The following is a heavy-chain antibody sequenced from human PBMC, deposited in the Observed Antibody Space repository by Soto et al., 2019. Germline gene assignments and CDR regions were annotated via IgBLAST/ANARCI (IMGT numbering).Heavy chain of an antibody. D-gene: IGHD1-26*01. Sequence: QVQLVQSGAEVKKPGASAKVSCKASGYIFSNFGISWMRQVPGQGLEWMGWISAYNGNTNYAQKFQGRVTLTTDTSTNTAYMELRSLRSDDTAVYYCARASGGGVGTTSYCGQGTLVTVSS. CDR3: ARASGGGVGTTSY. CDR2: ISAYNGNT. CDR1: GYIFSNFG. V-gene: IGHV1-18*01. J-gene: IGHJ4*02.